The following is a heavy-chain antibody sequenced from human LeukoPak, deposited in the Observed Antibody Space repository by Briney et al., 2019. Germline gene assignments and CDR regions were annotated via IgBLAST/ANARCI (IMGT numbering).Heavy chain of an antibody. J-gene: IGHJ4*02. V-gene: IGHV4-39*01. D-gene: IGHD6-19*01. CDR2: IYYSGST. CDR1: GGSNSSSSYY. Sequence: SETLSLTCTVSGGSNSSSSYYWGWIRQPPGKGLEWIGSIYYSGSTYYNPSLKSRVTISVDTSKNQFSLKLSSVTAADTAVYYCGATSLKQWLQKANWGQGTLVTVSS. CDR3: GATSLKQWLQKAN.